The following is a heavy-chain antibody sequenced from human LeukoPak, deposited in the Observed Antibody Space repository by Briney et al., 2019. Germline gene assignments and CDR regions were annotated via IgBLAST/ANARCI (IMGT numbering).Heavy chain of an antibody. CDR2: ISSSSTYI. V-gene: IGHV3-21*01. CDR1: GFTFSSYS. D-gene: IGHD6-19*01. J-gene: IGHJ3*02. CDR3: ARRAEGDAFDI. Sequence: GGSQRLSCAASGFTFSSYSMNWVRQAPGKGLEWVSSISSSSTYIYYADSVKGRFTISRDNAKNSLYLQMNSLRAEDTAVYYCARRAEGDAFDIWGQGTMVTVSS.